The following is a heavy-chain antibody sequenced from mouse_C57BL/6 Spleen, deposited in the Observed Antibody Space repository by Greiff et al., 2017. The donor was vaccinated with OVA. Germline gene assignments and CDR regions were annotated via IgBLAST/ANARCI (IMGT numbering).Heavy chain of an antibody. V-gene: IGHV8-12*01. CDR2: IYWDDDK. CDR1: GFSLSTSGMG. Sequence: QVTLKECGPGILQSSQTLSLTCSFSGFSLSTSGMGVSWIRQPSGKGLEWLAHIYWDDDKRYNPSLKSRLTISKDTSRNQVFLKITSVDTADTATYYCAREGIYDGYYGAMDYWGQGTSVTVSS. D-gene: IGHD2-3*01. CDR3: AREGIYDGYYGAMDY. J-gene: IGHJ4*01.